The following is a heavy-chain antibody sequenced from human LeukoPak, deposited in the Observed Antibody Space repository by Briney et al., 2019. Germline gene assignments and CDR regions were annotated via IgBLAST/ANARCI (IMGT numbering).Heavy chain of an antibody. CDR2: INHSGSN. Sequence: VDGGSFSGYYWSWVRQPPGKGLEWVGEINHSGSNNYNPSLKSRVTISVDTSKNQFSLKLSSVTAADTAVYYCARDAFGEKDYGGQGTRVTVDS. V-gene: IGHV4-34*01. CDR1: GGSFSGYY. D-gene: IGHD3-10*01. J-gene: IGHJ4*02. CDR3: ARDAFGEKDY.